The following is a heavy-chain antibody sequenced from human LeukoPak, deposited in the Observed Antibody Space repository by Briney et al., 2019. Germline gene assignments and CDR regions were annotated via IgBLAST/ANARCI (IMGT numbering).Heavy chain of an antibody. V-gene: IGHV3-48*03. CDR2: ISSSGSTI. CDR1: GFTLSSYE. J-gene: IGHJ4*02. CDR3: AKVAKYYYGSETYYFFEH. Sequence: PGGSLRLSCAASGFTLSSYEMNWVRQAPGQGLEWVSYISSSGSTIYYADSVKGRFTISRDNAKNSLYLQMNSLRAEDTAVYYCAKVAKYYYGSETYYFFEHWGQGTPVTASS. D-gene: IGHD3-10*01.